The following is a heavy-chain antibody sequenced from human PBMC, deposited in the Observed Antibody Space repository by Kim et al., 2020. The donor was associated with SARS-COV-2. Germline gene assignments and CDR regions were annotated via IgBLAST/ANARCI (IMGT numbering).Heavy chain of an antibody. CDR1: GGSISSSSYY. J-gene: IGHJ6*02. Sequence: SETLSLTCTVSGGSISSSSYYWGWIRQPPGKGLEWIGSIYYSGSTYYNPSLKSRVTISVDTSKNQFSLKLSSVTAADTAVYYCARDPILTGLLTPSNCYYYGMDVWGQGTTVTVSS. CDR3: ARDPILTGLLTPSNCYYYGMDV. CDR2: IYYSGST. V-gene: IGHV4-39*01. D-gene: IGHD3-9*01.